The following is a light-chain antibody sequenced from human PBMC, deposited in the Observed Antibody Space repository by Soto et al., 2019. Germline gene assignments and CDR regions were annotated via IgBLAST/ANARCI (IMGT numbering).Light chain of an antibody. CDR1: QSIGSS. Sequence: DIEMTQSPSSLSASVGETITITCRASQSIGSSLNWFQLSPGQPPKLLLFAASNLHAGVPPRFSGSGSGTSFSLTIRSLQPEDFATYYCQQSFNLPRTFGPGTRVEFK. CDR3: QQSFNLPRT. J-gene: IGKJ1*01. CDR2: AAS. V-gene: IGKV1-39*01.